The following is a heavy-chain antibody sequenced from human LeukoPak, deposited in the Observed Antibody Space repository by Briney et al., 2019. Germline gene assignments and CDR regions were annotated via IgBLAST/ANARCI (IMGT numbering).Heavy chain of an antibody. V-gene: IGHV1-2*02. CDR3: ARDHVGDDAFDM. Sequence: ASVTVSCTASGYTFNVYYIHWVRQAPGRGLEWMGWINPNTGDTNYAQKFQGRVTMTRDTSITTAYMELSGLRSDDTAVYYCARDHVGDDAFDMWGQGTMVTVSS. D-gene: IGHD1-26*01. CDR1: GYTFNVYY. CDR2: INPNTGDT. J-gene: IGHJ3*02.